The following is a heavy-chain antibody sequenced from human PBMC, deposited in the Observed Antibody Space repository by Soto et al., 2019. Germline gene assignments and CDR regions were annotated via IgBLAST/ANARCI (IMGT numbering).Heavy chain of an antibody. D-gene: IGHD3-16*01. Sequence: SETLSLTCTVSGGSISSGGYYWSWLRQHPGKGLEWIGYIYHSGSTYYNPSLKSRVTISLDTSKNQFSLKLSSVTAADTAVYYWARAKLRPWFAPGAQETLVPV. CDR1: GGSISSGGYY. V-gene: IGHV4-31*03. CDR3: ARAKLRPWFAP. CDR2: IYHSGST. J-gene: IGHJ5*02.